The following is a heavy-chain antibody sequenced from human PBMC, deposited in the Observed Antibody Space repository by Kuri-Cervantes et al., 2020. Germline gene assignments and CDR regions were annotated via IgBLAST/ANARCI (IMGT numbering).Heavy chain of an antibody. CDR2: IYHGGTT. Sequence: GSLRLSCAASGFTFSGSAVHWVRQASGKGLEWIGSIYHGGTTYYNPPLKSRVTISVDTSKNQFSLNLSSVTAADTAVYYCARWGYASSSRIFDYWGQRTLVTVSS. CDR1: GFTFSGSA. V-gene: IGHV4-38-2*01. D-gene: IGHD6-6*01. J-gene: IGHJ4*02. CDR3: ARWGYASSSRIFDY.